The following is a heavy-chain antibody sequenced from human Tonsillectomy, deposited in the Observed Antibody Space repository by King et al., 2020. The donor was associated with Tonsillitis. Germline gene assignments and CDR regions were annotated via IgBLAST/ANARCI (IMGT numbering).Heavy chain of an antibody. J-gene: IGHJ4*02. CDR1: GGTFSSYA. CDR3: AAHAGYSSSWYLLHF. Sequence: QLVQSGAEVKKPGSSVKVSCKASGGTFSSYAISWVRQAPGQGLEWMGGIIPIFGTTNYAQNFQGRVTITADDSTNTAYMELSSLRSEDTAVYYCAAHAGYSSSWYLLHFWGQGTLVTVSS. CDR2: IIPIFGTT. D-gene: IGHD2-2*01. V-gene: IGHV1-69*12.